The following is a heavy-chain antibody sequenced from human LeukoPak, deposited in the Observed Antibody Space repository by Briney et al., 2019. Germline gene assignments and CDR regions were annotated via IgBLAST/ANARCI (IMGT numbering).Heavy chain of an antibody. V-gene: IGHV4-30-2*01. J-gene: IGHJ4*02. CDR3: ARVHCSSTSCTFDY. D-gene: IGHD2-2*01. CDR1: GGSISSGGYT. Sequence: PSQTLSLTCAVSGGSISSGGYTWSWIRQPPGKGPEWIGYIYHSGSTYYNPSLKSRVTISVDRSKNQFSLKLSSVTAADTAVYYCARVHCSSTSCTFDYWGQVTLVTVSS. CDR2: IYHSGST.